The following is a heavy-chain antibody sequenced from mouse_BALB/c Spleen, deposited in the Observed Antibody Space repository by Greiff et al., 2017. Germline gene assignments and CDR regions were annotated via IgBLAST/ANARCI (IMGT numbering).Heavy chain of an antibody. CDR3: AKVGDGYDNYFDY. CDR1: GFSLTSYC. V-gene: IGHV2-3*01. CDR2: IWGDGST. Sequence: VKLVESGPGLVAPSQSLSLTCTVSGFSLTSYCVSWVRQPPGKGLEWLGVIWGDGSTNYHSALISRLSISKDNSKNQVFLQLNSLPTDDTATYYCAKVGDGYDNYFDYWGQGTTLTVSS. J-gene: IGHJ2*01. D-gene: IGHD2-2*01.